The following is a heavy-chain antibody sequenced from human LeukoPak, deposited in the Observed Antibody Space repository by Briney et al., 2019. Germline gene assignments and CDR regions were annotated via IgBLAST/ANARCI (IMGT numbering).Heavy chain of an antibody. CDR3: AKAHIVVVTAIPS. CDR1: GVTFSSYA. J-gene: IGHJ4*02. D-gene: IGHD2-21*02. CDR2: ISGSGGST. V-gene: IGHV3-23*01. Sequence: GGSLRLSCAASGVTFSSYAMSWVRQAPGKGLEWVSAISGSGGSTYYADSVKGRFTISRDNSKNTLYLQMNSLRAEDTAVYYCAKAHIVVVTAIPSWGQGTLVTVSS.